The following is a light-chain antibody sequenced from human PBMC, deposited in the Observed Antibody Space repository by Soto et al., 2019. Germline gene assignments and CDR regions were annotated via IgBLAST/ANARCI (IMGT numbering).Light chain of an antibody. CDR1: QGVSSK. V-gene: IGKV3-15*01. J-gene: IGKJ2*01. CDR3: QQYNNWTQT. CDR2: DAS. Sequence: EIVMTQSPATLSVSPGERATLSCRASQGVSSKLAWFQQKPGQSPRLLIFDASTRATGIPARFSGSGSGTDFTLTISSVQSEDFAVDYCQQYNNWTQTFGQGTKVEIK.